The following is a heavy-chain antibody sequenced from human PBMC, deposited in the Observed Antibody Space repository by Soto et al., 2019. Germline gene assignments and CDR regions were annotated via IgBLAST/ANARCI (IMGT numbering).Heavy chain of an antibody. CDR2: INPSGGST. J-gene: IGHJ4*02. Sequence: QVQLVQSGAEVKKPGASVKVSCKASGYTFTSYYMHWVRQAPGQGLEWMGIINPSGGSTSYAQKFPGRVTMTRETSTSTVKMELSSLRSEDTAVYYCARDGPTTVVAPDYWGQGTLVTVSS. D-gene: IGHD2-15*01. CDR3: ARDGPTTVVAPDY. CDR1: GYTFTSYY. V-gene: IGHV1-46*01.